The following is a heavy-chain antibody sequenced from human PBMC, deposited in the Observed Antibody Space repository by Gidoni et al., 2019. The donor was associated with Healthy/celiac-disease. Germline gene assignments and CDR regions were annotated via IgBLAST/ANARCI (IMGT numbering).Heavy chain of an antibody. CDR2: TYYRSKWYN. D-gene: IGHD2-21*02. CDR1: GDSVSSNSAA. Sequence: QVQLQQSGPGLVKPSQTLSLTCAISGDSVSSNSAAWNWIRQSPSRGLEWLGRTYYRSKWYNDDAVSVKSRITINPDTSKNQFSLQLNSVTPEDTAVYYCARDRPESYGGGDCYNNWFDPWGQGTLVTVSS. V-gene: IGHV6-1*01. CDR3: ARDRPESYGGGDCYNNWFDP. J-gene: IGHJ5*02.